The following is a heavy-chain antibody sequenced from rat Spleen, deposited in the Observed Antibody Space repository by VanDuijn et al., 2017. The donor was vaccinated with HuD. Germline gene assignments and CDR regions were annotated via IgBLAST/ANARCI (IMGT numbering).Heavy chain of an antibody. J-gene: IGHJ2*01. V-gene: IGHV3-1*01. D-gene: IGHD1-2*01. CDR2: ITYSGTT. CDR1: GFSITTHY. CDR3: ARYTIAAISTFFDY. Sequence: EVQLQESGPGLVKPSQSLSLTCSVTGFSITTHYWDWIRKFPGNKMEWMGFITYSGTTTYNPSLKSRISITLDTSKNQFFLQLNSVTTEDTATYYCARYTIAAISTFFDYWGQGVMATVSS.